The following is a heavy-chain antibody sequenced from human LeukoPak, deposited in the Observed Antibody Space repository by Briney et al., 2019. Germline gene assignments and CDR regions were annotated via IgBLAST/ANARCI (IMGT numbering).Heavy chain of an antibody. Sequence: GGSLRLSCAASGFTFSSYWMSWVRQAPGKGLEWVANIKQDGSEKHYVDSVKGRFTISRDNAKNSLYLQMNSLRAEDTAVYYCARDGVHAWEKYYFDYWGQGPLVTVSS. CDR1: GFTFSSYW. CDR3: ARDGVHAWEKYYFDY. CDR2: IKQDGSEK. J-gene: IGHJ4*02. D-gene: IGHD3-16*01. V-gene: IGHV3-7*01.